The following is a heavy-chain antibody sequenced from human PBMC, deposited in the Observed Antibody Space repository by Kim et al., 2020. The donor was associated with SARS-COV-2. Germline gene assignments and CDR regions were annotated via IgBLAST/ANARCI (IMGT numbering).Heavy chain of an antibody. V-gene: IGHV3-11*06. D-gene: IGHD3-22*01. CDR3: ARERFYYDSSGYPRNFDY. Sequence: KGRFTISRDNAKNSLYLQMNSLRAEDTAVYYCARERFYYDSSGYPRNFDYWGQGTLVTVSS. J-gene: IGHJ4*02.